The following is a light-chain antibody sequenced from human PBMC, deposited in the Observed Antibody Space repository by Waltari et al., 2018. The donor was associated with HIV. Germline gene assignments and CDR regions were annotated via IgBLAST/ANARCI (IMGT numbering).Light chain of an antibody. CDR1: DIGTYKY. J-gene: IGLJ1*01. CDR2: DVN. V-gene: IGLV2-14*03. CDR3: CSYTVNSTGV. Sequence: DIGTYKYVSWYQQHTGKVPKLIIYDVNVRPSGVSDRFSGSKSGNTATLTISGLHSDDEADYYCCSYTVNSTGVFGAGTKITV.